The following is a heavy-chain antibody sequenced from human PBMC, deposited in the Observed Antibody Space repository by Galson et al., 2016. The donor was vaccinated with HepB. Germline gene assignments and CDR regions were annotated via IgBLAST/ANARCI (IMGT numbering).Heavy chain of an antibody. CDR2: INAGNGNT. D-gene: IGHD3-10*01. J-gene: IGHJ6*02. CDR3: ARWPSMVQGSNYYGMDV. Sequence: SVKVSCKASGYTFTSYAMHWVRQAPGQRLEWMGWINAGNGNTKSSQKFQGRVTITRDTSASTAYMELSSLRSEDTAVYYCARWPSMVQGSNYYGMDVWGQGTTVTVSS. CDR1: GYTFTSYA. V-gene: IGHV1-3*01.